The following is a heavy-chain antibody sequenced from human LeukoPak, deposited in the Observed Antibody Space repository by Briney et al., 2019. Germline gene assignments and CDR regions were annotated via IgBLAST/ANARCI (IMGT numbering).Heavy chain of an antibody. Sequence: GGSLGLSCAASGFTFSTSAVHWIRQAPGRGLEWVAVISIDGNNPYYADTVKGRFTISRDNSKNTLYLQMTSLKTEDTAVYFCARYFFSDFYFDHWGQGTLVTVSS. D-gene: IGHD2-21*01. J-gene: IGHJ4*02. CDR1: GFTFSTSA. V-gene: IGHV3-30*01. CDR2: ISIDGNNP. CDR3: ARYFFSDFYFDH.